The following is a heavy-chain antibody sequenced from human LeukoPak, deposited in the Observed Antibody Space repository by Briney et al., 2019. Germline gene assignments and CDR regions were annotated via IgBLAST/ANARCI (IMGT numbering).Heavy chain of an antibody. CDR2: ISYDGSNK. Sequence: PGRSLRLSCAASRFTFSSYGMHWVRQAPGKGLEWVAVISYDGSNKYYADSVKGRFTISRDNSKNTLYLQMNSLRAEDTAVYYCAKDFDWLLIPSYYFDYWGQGTLVTVSS. J-gene: IGHJ4*02. CDR3: AKDFDWLLIPSYYFDY. V-gene: IGHV3-30*18. D-gene: IGHD3-9*01. CDR1: RFTFSSYG.